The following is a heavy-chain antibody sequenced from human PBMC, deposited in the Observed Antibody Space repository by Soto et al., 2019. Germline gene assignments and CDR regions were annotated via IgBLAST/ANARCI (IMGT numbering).Heavy chain of an antibody. J-gene: IGHJ4*02. CDR3: ARDPKTFAVAAESGINYFDY. CDR2: ISSSSSYI. Sequence: PGGSLRHSCAASGFTFSSYSMIWVRHAPGKGLEWVSSISSSSSYIYYADSVKGRFTISRDNAKNSLYLQMNSLRAEDTAVYYCARDPKTFAVAAESGINYFDYLAQGTAVTVS. CDR1: GFTFSSYS. D-gene: IGHD6-19*01. V-gene: IGHV3-21*01.